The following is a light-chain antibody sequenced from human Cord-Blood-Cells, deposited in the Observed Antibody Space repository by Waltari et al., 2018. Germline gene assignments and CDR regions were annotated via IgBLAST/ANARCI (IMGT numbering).Light chain of an antibody. CDR3: SSYTSSSTYV. CDR2: DVS. V-gene: IGLV2-14*01. Sequence: QSALTQPASVSGSPGQSITLSCTGTSSDVGGYNYVPWYQQHPGKAPKLMFYDVSNRPSGVSNRFSGSKSGNTASLTIAGLQAEDEADYYCSSYTSSSTYVFGTGTKVTVL. CDR1: SSDVGGYNY. J-gene: IGLJ1*01.